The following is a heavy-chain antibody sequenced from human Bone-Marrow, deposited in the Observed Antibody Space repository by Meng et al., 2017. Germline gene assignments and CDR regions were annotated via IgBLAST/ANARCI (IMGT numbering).Heavy chain of an antibody. Sequence: GGSLRLSCAASGFTFSNHAMTWVRQAPGKGLEWVSSISNSGDKMLYADAVKGRFTISRDNSKNTMYLKMDSVRAEDTAVYYCAQEIRPNDYWGQGTLVTVSS. V-gene: IGHV3-23*01. CDR1: GFTFSNHA. D-gene: IGHD4-17*01. CDR2: ISNSGDKM. CDR3: AQEIRPNDY. J-gene: IGHJ4*02.